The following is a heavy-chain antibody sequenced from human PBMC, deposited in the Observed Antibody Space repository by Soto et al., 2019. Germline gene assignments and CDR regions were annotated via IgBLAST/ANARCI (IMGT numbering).Heavy chain of an antibody. D-gene: IGHD3-22*01. CDR1: GFTFSSYG. CDR3: AKPYYDSSGYLFDY. CDR2: ISYDGSNK. J-gene: IGHJ4*02. Sequence: GGSPRLSCAASGFTFSSYGMHWVRQEPGKGLEWVAVISYDGSNKYYADSVKGRFTISRDNSKNTLYLQMNSLRAEDTAVYYCAKPYYDSSGYLFDYWGQGTLVTVSS. V-gene: IGHV3-30*18.